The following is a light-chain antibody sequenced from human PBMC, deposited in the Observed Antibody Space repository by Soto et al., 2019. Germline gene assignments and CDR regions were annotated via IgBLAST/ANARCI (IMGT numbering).Light chain of an antibody. V-gene: IGKV3D-15*01. CDR3: QQCDSTPIN. CDR1: QSISIN. J-gene: IGKJ5*01. Sequence: EIVLTQSPGTLSVSPLYIATLSCRASQSISINLAWYQHKPGQAPRLLIHGASTRATGIPARISGSGSGTEFTLTISRLQPEDFAAYYCQQCDSTPINFGQGTRLEIK. CDR2: GAS.